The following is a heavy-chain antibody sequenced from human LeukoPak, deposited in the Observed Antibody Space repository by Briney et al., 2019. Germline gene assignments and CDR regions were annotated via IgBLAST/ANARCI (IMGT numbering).Heavy chain of an antibody. V-gene: IGHV3-23*01. CDR1: GFTFRSYA. J-gene: IGHJ4*02. CDR2: IRGSGDNT. CDR3: ARGIGGPDY. Sequence: GGSLRLSCAASGFTFRSYAMSWVRQARGKGREWVSVIRGSGDNTYYADCVKGRFTISRDNSKSTLYLQMNSLRAEATAVYYCARGIGGPDYWGRGTLVTVSS. D-gene: IGHD4-23*01.